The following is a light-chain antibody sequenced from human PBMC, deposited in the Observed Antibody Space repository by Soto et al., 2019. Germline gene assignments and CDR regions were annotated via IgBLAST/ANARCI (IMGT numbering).Light chain of an antibody. V-gene: IGKV3-11*01. CDR1: QSVSGY. CDR3: HQRGNWPYT. Sequence: EIVLTQSPATLSLSPVERATLSCRASQSVSGYLVWYQQKPGQAPRLLIYDASNRATGVPARFSGSGSGTDFTLTISSLEPEDFAVYYCHQRGNWPYTFGQGTKLEIK. J-gene: IGKJ2*01. CDR2: DAS.